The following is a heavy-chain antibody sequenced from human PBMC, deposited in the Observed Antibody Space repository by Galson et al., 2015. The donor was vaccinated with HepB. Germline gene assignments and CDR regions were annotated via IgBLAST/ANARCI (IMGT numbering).Heavy chain of an antibody. V-gene: IGHV3-9*01. CDR2: ISWNSGSI. Sequence: SLRLSCAASGFTFDDYAMHWVRQAPGKGLEWVSGISWNSGSIGYADSVKGRFTISRDNSKNTLYLQMNSLRAEDTAVYYCARDQDYGDSFPQFDYWGQGTLVTVSS. CDR3: ARDQDYGDSFPQFDY. D-gene: IGHD4-17*01. J-gene: IGHJ4*02. CDR1: GFTFDDYA.